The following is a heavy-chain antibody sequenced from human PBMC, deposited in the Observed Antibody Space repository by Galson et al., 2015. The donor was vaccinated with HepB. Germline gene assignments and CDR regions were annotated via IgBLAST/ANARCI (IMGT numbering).Heavy chain of an antibody. Sequence: SLRLSCAGSGFIVSSNYMSWVRQAPGKGLEWVSVIYSGGDTYYADSVKGRFTISRDNSKNTVYLQMNSLRAEDTAMYYCAKGYSKSWFSGLGYWGQGTLVTVSS. CDR3: AKGYSKSWFSGLGY. CDR2: IYSGGDT. D-gene: IGHD5-12*01. J-gene: IGHJ4*02. CDR1: GFIVSSNY. V-gene: IGHV3-53*01.